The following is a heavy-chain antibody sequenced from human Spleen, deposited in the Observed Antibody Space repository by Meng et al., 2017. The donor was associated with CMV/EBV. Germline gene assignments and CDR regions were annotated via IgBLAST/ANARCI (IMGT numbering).Heavy chain of an antibody. V-gene: IGHV3-11*01. J-gene: IGHJ5*02. Sequence: AASGFTFRDYYMNWIRQAPGKGLEWLSYISTTGTTMYYADSVKGRFTISRDNAKNSLYLQMNSLRAEDTAVYYCARFSSSWYKGWFDPWGQGTLVTVSS. CDR3: ARFSSSWYKGWFDP. CDR2: ISTTGTTM. D-gene: IGHD6-13*01. CDR1: GFTFRDYY.